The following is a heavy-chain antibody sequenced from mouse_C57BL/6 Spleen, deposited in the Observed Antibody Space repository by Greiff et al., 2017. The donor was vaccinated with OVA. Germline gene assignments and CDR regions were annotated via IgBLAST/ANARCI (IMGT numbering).Heavy chain of an antibody. V-gene: IGHV1-18*01. J-gene: IGHJ2*01. CDR2: INPNNGGT. D-gene: IGHD1-1*01. Sequence: EVQLQQSGPELVKPGASVKIPCKASGYTFTDYNMDWVKQSHGKSLEWIGDINPNNGGTIYNQKFKGKATLTVEKSSSTAYMELRSLTSEDTAVYYCAREHYYGSSLYYFDYWGQGTTLTVSS. CDR1: GYTFTDYN. CDR3: AREHYYGSSLYYFDY.